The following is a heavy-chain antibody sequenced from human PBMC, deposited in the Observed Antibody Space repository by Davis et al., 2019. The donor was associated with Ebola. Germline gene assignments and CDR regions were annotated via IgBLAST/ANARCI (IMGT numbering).Heavy chain of an antibody. CDR2: NNTNTGNP. V-gene: IGHV7-4-1*02. CDR3: ERERLRFYIDAFDI. CDR1: GYTSTSYA. J-gene: IGHJ3*02. Sequence: ASVKVSCKASGYTSTSYAMNWVRQAPGQGLEWMGWNNTNTGNPTYAQGFTGRLVFYLDTSVIKSYLQSSSLQAEDTAVYCCERERLRFYIDAFDIWGQGTMVTVSS. D-gene: IGHD4-17*01.